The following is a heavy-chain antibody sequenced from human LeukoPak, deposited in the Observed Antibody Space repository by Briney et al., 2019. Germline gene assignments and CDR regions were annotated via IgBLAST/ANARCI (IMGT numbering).Heavy chain of an antibody. Sequence: PGGSLRLSCAASGFTVSSNYMSWVRQAPGKGLEWVSVIYSGGSTYYADSVKGRFTISRDNSKNTLYLQMNSLRAEDTAVYYCARDGQDDFWSGYSPYYYYGMDVWGQGTTVTVSS. CDR3: ARDGQDDFWSGYSPYYYYGMDV. CDR2: IYSGGST. D-gene: IGHD3-3*01. V-gene: IGHV3-66*01. CDR1: GFTVSSNY. J-gene: IGHJ6*02.